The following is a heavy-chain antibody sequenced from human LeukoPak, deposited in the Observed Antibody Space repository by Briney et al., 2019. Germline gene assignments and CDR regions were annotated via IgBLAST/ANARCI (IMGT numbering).Heavy chain of an antibody. CDR3: ARDRRYYSGSGSYSGGIDY. CDR2: IYDSGST. Sequence: PSETPSLTCTVSGGSIRSSRYYWGWIRQPPGKGLEWIGSIYDSGSTYYNPSLKSRVTISVDTSKNQFSLKLSSVTAADTAVYYCARDRRYYSGSGSYSGGIDYWGQGTLVTVSS. CDR1: GGSIRSSRYY. V-gene: IGHV4-39*07. J-gene: IGHJ4*02. D-gene: IGHD3-10*01.